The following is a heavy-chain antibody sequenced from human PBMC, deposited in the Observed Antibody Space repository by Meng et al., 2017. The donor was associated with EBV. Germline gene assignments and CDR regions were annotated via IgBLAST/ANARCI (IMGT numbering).Heavy chain of an antibody. CDR3: ARAEIAAAGRLDY. CDR2: IIPIFGTA. Sequence: QVQAGKAGAGVKKAGSSVKVSCKGSGGTFSSYASSWVRQAPGQGLEWMGGIIPIFGTANYAQKFQGRVTITADKSTSTAYMELSSLRSEDTAVYYCARAEIAAAGRLDYWGQGTLVTVSS. D-gene: IGHD6-13*01. V-gene: IGHV1-69*06. CDR1: GGTFSSYA. J-gene: IGHJ4*02.